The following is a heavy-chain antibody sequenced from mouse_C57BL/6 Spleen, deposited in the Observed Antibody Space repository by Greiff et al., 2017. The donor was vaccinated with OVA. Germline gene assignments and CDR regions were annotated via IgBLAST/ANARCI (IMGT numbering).Heavy chain of an antibody. CDR1: GFTFSSYA. V-gene: IGHV5-9-1*02. J-gene: IGHJ4*01. CDR3: TRESYDYDEDYAMDY. CDR2: ISSGGDYI. Sequence: EVKLVESGEGLVKPGGSLKLSCAASGFTFSSYAMSWVRQTPEKRLEWVAYISSGGDYIYYADTVKGRFTISRDNARNTLYLQMSSLKSEDTAMYYCTRESYDYDEDYAMDYWGQGTSVTVSS. D-gene: IGHD2-4*01.